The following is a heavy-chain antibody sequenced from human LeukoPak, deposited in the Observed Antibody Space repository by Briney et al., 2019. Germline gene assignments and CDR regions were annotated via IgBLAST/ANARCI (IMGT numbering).Heavy chain of an antibody. CDR2: VYYSGAT. J-gene: IGHJ4*02. Sequence: SETLSLTCTVSGDSIINYYGSWIRQPPGKGLEWIGYVYYSGATRYNPSLRSRVTISVDTSNNQFSLTLTSMTAADTAVYYCGRILPSGTIDHCGQGTLVTVSS. CDR3: GRILPSGTIDH. V-gene: IGHV4-59*01. D-gene: IGHD1-7*01. CDR1: GDSIINYY.